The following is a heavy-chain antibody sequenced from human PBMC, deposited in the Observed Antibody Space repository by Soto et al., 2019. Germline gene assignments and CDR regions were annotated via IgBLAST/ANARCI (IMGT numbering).Heavy chain of an antibody. CDR2: ISSNGVGT. CDR1: GFTLSGYA. CDR3: ARRARPDFYYMDV. J-gene: IGHJ6*03. D-gene: IGHD6-6*01. Sequence: GGSLRLSCAASGFTLSGYAMDWVRQAPGKGLEYVSGISSNGVGTYYAKSVQGRFTISRDNSKNTVYIQMGSLRPEDMVVYYCARRARPDFYYMDVWGKGTTVTVSS. V-gene: IGHV3-64*01.